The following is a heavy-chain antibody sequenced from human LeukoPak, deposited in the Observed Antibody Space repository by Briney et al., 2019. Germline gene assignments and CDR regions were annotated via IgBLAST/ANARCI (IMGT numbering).Heavy chain of an antibody. J-gene: IGHJ6*02. D-gene: IGHD3-3*02. Sequence: ASVKVSCKASGYTFTNYYMHWVRQAPGQGLEWMGVINPNGGSTTYAQKFQGRVTMTRDTSTRTVYMELSSLRSEDTAVYYCARVETFYHIWGALAPKSVYYYYGMDVWGQGTTVTVSS. V-gene: IGHV1-46*01. CDR2: INPNGGST. CDR1: GYTFTNYY. CDR3: ARVETFYHIWGALAPKSVYYYYGMDV.